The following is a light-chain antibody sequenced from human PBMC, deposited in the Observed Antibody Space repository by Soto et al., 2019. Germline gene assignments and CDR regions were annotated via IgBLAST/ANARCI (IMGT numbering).Light chain of an antibody. CDR2: DAS. V-gene: IGKV3-11*01. CDR3: QQRSAWPPA. CDR1: QSLSSY. Sequence: DIVLTQSPATLSLSPGERATLSCRASQSLSSYLAWYQQKPGQAPRRLIYDASNSATDVPARFRGSGSGTDFTLTISSLEPEDFAVYYCQQRSAWPPAFGGGNKVEIK. J-gene: IGKJ4*01.